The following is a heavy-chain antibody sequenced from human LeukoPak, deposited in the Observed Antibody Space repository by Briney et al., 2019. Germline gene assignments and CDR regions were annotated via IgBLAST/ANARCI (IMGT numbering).Heavy chain of an antibody. CDR3: ARDRNIVVVPAASHAFDI. Sequence: PGGSLRLSCTASGFTFSDYSLSWIRQSPGKGLEWISYITSGGGSIFYADFVEGRFTISRDNAENSLYLQLNSLRDEDTAVYYCARDRNIVVVPAASHAFDIWGQGTMVTASS. D-gene: IGHD2-2*01. CDR2: ITSGGGSI. J-gene: IGHJ3*02. V-gene: IGHV3-11*01. CDR1: GFTFSDYS.